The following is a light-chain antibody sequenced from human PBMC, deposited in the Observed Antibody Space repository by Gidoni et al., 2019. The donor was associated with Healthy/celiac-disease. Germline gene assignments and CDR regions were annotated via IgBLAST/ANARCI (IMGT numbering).Light chain of an antibody. CDR3: QQLNSYPLT. J-gene: IGKJ4*01. CDR1: QGISSY. Sequence: DIQLTQSPSFLSASVGDRVTITCRASQGISSYLAWYQQKPGNAPKLLIYAASTLQSGVPSRFSGSGSGTEFTLTLSSLQPEDFATYSCQQLNSYPLTFGGGTKVEIK. V-gene: IGKV1-9*01. CDR2: AAS.